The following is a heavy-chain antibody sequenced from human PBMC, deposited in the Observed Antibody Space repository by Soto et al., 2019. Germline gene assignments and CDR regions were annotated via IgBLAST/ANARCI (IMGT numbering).Heavy chain of an antibody. CDR2: LGPAGAP. CDR1: GFTFISYA. D-gene: IGHD2-2*01. Sequence: GGSLRLYCVASGFTFISYAMHWVRHATVTGLEWVSGLGPAGAPYYPDSVKGRFTISRENAKNSLYLQMISLRAGDTAVYYCARGGGYCTSTSCYYYGMDGWGQGTTVTVSS. V-gene: IGHV3-13*05. CDR3: ARGGGYCTSTSCYYYGMDG. J-gene: IGHJ6*02.